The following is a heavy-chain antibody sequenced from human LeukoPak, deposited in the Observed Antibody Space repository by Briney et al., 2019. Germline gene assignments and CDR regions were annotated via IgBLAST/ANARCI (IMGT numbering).Heavy chain of an antibody. CDR3: AELPKAAGTKGAFDI. V-gene: IGHV4-39*07. CDR1: GGSISSSSYY. CDR2: IYYSGST. J-gene: IGHJ3*02. D-gene: IGHD6-13*01. Sequence: SETLSLTCTVSGGSISSSSYYWGWIRQPPGKGLEWIGSIYYSGSTYYNPSLKSRVTISVDTSKNQFSLKLSSVTAADAAVYYCAELPKAAGTKGAFDIWGQGTMVTVSS.